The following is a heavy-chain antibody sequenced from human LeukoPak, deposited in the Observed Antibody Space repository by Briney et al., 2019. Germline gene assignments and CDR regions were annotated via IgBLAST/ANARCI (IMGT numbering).Heavy chain of an antibody. CDR3: ARDSSGYPDY. CDR2: ISANSGNT. Sequence: ASVKVSCKPSGYSFTRNGISWVRQAPGQGLEWMAWISANSGNTNYAQNFQDRVTLTTDTSTSTAYMELRSLRSDDTAVYYCARDSSGYPDYWGQGTLVTVSS. V-gene: IGHV1-18*01. J-gene: IGHJ4*02. CDR1: GYSFTRNG. D-gene: IGHD3-22*01.